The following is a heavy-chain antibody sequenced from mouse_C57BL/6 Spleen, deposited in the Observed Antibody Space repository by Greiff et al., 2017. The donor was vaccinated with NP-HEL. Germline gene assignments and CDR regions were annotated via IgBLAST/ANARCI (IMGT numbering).Heavy chain of an antibody. CDR2: IDPEDGET. V-gene: IGHV14-2*01. CDR3: AREEPPAMDY. J-gene: IGHJ4*01. Sequence: EVQLQQSGAELVKPGASVKLSCTASGFNIKDYYMHWVKQRPEQGLEWIGRIDPEDGETKYAPKFKGKATITADTSSTTAYLQLSSLTSEDTAVYYYAREEPPAMDYWGQGTSVTVSS. CDR1: GFNIKDYY.